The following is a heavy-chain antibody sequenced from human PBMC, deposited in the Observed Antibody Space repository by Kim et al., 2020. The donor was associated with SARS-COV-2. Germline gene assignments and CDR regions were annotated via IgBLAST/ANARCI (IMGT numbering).Heavy chain of an antibody. CDR3: ARSVVPAANYGMDV. V-gene: IGHV1-69*01. J-gene: IGHJ6*02. Sequence: QKFQGRVTITADESTSTAYMELSSLRSEDTAVYYCARSVVPAANYGMDVWGQGTTVTVSS. D-gene: IGHD2-2*01.